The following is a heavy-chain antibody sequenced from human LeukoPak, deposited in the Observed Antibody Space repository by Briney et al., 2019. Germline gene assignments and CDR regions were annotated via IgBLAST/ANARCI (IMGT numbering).Heavy chain of an antibody. J-gene: IGHJ4*02. CDR2: INYSGSA. CDR3: ARAYYGDFFDY. CDR1: GSAISNYY. V-gene: IGHV4-59*08. Sequence: PSETLSLTCNVSGSAISNYYWSWIRQPPGKGLEWIGYINYSGSAFYNPSVKSRVTISVDTSKNQFSLKLNSVTAADTAVYYCARAYYGDFFDYWGQGTLVTVSS. D-gene: IGHD4-17*01.